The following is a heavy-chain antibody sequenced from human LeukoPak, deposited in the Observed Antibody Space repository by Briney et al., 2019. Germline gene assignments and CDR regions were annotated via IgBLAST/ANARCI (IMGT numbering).Heavy chain of an antibody. Sequence: GGSLRLSCAASGFTFTTYAMSWVRQAPGKGLEWVSTIANSGGSTYYADSVKGRFTISRDNSKNTLYLQMNSLRSEDTAVYYCATTLPRNCSSTSCRSYYYYYYMDVWGKGTTVTVSS. CDR3: ATTLPRNCSSTSCRSYYYYYYMDV. J-gene: IGHJ6*03. D-gene: IGHD2-2*01. CDR1: GFTFTTYA. V-gene: IGHV3-23*01. CDR2: IANSGGST.